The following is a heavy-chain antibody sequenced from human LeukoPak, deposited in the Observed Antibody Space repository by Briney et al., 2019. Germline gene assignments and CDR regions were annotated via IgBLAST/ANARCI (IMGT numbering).Heavy chain of an antibody. J-gene: IGHJ4*02. CDR3: ARETYYDILTGYLNY. Sequence: GGSLRLSCAASGLTFSSYWMSWVRQAPGKGLEWVANIKQDGSEKYYVDSVKGRFTISRDNAKNSLYLQMNSLRAEDTAVYYCARETYYDILTGYLNYWGQGTLVTVSS. CDR2: IKQDGSEK. V-gene: IGHV3-7*01. CDR1: GLTFSSYW. D-gene: IGHD3-9*01.